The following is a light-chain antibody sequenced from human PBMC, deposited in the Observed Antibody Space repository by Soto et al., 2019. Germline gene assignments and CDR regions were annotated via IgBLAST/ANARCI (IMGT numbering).Light chain of an antibody. Sequence: EIVLTQSPATLSLSPGERATLSCRASQSVSSYLAWYQQKPGQAPGLLIYDASNRATGIPARFSGSGSGTVFTLTISSLEPEDFAVYYWQQRSNWPPTFGQGNKVEI. CDR3: QQRSNWPPT. CDR1: QSVSSY. CDR2: DAS. J-gene: IGKJ1*01. V-gene: IGKV3-11*01.